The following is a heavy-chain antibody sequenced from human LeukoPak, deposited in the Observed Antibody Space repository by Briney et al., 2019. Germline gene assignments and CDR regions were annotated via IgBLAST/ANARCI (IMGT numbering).Heavy chain of an antibody. V-gene: IGHV3-30*03. CDR2: ISYDGSNK. CDR3: ARDFPAFWSGSTSAFDY. Sequence: GGSLRLSCAASGFTFSSYGMHWVRQAPGKGLEWVAVISYDGSNKYYADSVKGRFTISRDNAKNSLYLQMNSLRAEDTAVYYCARDFPAFWSGSTSAFDYWGQGTLVTVSS. CDR1: GFTFSSYG. D-gene: IGHD3-3*01. J-gene: IGHJ4*02.